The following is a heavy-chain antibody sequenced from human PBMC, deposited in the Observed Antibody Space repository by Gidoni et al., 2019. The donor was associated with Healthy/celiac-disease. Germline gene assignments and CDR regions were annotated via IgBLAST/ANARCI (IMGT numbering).Heavy chain of an antibody. V-gene: IGHV3-53*02. CDR3: ARASVSDDFWSGYYHFDY. J-gene: IGHJ4*02. D-gene: IGHD3-3*01. Sequence: EVQLVETGGGLIQPGGSLRLSCAASGFTVSSHYMSWVRQAPGKGLEWVSVIYIGGSTYYADSVKGRFTISRDNSKNTLYLQMNSLRAEDTAVYYCARASVSDDFWSGYYHFDYWGQGTLVTVSS. CDR1: GFTVSSHY. CDR2: IYIGGST.